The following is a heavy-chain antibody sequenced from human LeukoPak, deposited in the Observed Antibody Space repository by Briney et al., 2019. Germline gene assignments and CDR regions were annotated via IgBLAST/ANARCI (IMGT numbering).Heavy chain of an antibody. J-gene: IGHJ4*02. CDR3: TRLLDYNGYYYGAFDY. CDR1: GFTFSASA. CDR2: IRTKTNNFAT. Sequence: GGSLRLSCAASGFTFSASAMHWVRQASGKGLEWVGRIRTKTNNFATAYAASVEGRFTVSRDDSKNTAYLQMNSLKTEDTAVYYCTRLLDYNGYYYGAFDYWGQGTLVTVSS. D-gene: IGHD3-22*01. V-gene: IGHV3-73*01.